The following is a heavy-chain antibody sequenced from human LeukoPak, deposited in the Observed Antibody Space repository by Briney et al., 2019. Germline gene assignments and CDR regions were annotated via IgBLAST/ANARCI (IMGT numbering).Heavy chain of an antibody. CDR3: ARSSRELGGYAPWELMPPFDY. Sequence: GGSLRLSCAASGFTVSSNYMSWVRQAPGKGLEWVSVIYTGGSTYYSDSVKGRFTISRDNAKNSLYLQMNSLRAEDTAVYYCARSSRELGGYAPWELMPPFDYWGQGTLVTVSS. V-gene: IGHV3-53*01. J-gene: IGHJ4*02. CDR2: IYTGGST. CDR1: GFTVSSNY. D-gene: IGHD1-7*01.